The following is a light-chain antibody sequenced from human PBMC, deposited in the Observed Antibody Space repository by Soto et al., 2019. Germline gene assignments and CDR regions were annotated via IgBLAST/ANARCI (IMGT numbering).Light chain of an antibody. CDR1: SSNIGAGYG. Sequence: QSVLTQPPSVSGAPGQRVTISCTGSSSNIGAGYGVNWYQHLPGTAPILLIYGNNNRPSGVPDRFSASKSGPSASLAITGLQADDEADYYCQSYDSSLSAPYVFGTGTKVTVL. CDR3: QSYDSSLSAPYV. V-gene: IGLV1-40*01. CDR2: GNN. J-gene: IGLJ1*01.